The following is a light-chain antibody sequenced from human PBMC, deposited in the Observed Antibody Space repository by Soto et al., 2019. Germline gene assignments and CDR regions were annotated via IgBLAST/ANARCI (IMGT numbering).Light chain of an antibody. V-gene: IGKV3-20*01. J-gene: IGKJ5*01. CDR2: AAS. Sequence: ETVLTQSPGTLSFSPGERATLSCRASQSTSSYLTWYQQRPGQPPRPLIYAASRRATGLPGWFSGSVSGTDFTLTVGRRVPEDLAVYYCQQYSTSPIPFGQGTRLEI. CDR3: QQYSTSPIP. CDR1: QSTSSY.